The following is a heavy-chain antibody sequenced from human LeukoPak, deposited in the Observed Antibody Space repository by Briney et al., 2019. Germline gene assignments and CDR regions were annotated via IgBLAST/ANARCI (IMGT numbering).Heavy chain of an antibody. CDR2: ISAHNGNT. CDR1: GYTFSSYG. D-gene: IGHD2-2*01. CDR3: ARDRGPSYCSSTTCRTLDW. Sequence: GASVKVSCKASGYTFSSYGLSWVRQAPEQGLEWMGWISAHNGNTNYAQRFQGRLTMTTDTPTSTAYMELRSLTSGDTAVYYCARDRGPSYCSSTTCRTLDWWGQGTLVTVSS. J-gene: IGHJ4*02. V-gene: IGHV1-18*01.